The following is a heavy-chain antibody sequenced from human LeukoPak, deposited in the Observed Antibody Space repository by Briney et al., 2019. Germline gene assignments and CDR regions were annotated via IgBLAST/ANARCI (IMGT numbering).Heavy chain of an antibody. CDR1: GYSFTSYW. CDR3: ARAITMIVVVIPDAFDI. J-gene: IGHJ3*02. Sequence: GESLKISCKSSGYSFTSYWIGWVRQMPGKGLEWMGIIYPGDSDTRYSPSFQGQVTISADKSISTAYLQWSSLKASDTAMYYCARAITMIVVVIPDAFDIWGQGTMVPVSS. D-gene: IGHD3-22*01. V-gene: IGHV5-51*01. CDR2: IYPGDSDT.